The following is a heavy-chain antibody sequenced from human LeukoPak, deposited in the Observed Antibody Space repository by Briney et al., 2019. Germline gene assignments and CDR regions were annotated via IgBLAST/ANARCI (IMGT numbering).Heavy chain of an antibody. CDR3: ARGSGYGDWFDP. V-gene: IGHV4-34*01. CDR1: GGSFSGYY. Sequence: SETLSLTCAVYGGSFSGYYWSWIRQPPGKGLEWIGEINHSGSTNYNPSLKSRVTIPVDTSKNRFSLKLSSVTAADTAVYYCARGSGYGDWFDPWGQGTLVTASS. D-gene: IGHD5-12*01. CDR2: INHSGST. J-gene: IGHJ5*02.